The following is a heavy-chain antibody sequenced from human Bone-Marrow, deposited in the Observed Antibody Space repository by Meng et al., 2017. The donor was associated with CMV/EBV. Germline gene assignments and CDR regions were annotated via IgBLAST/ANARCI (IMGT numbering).Heavy chain of an antibody. D-gene: IGHD1-7*01. CDR3: ARDLGWNYVLYYYGMDV. CDR1: GFSFSDYY. CDR2: ISSSSSYI. J-gene: IGHJ6*02. Sequence: GESLKISCAASGFSFSDYYMSWIRQAPAKGLEWVSSISSSSSYIYYADSVKGRFTISRDNAKNSLYLQMNSLRAEDTALYYCARDLGWNYVLYYYGMDVWGQGTTVTVSS. V-gene: IGHV3-11*05.